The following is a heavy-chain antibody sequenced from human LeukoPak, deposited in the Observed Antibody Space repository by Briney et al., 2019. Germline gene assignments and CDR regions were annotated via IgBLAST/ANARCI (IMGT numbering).Heavy chain of an antibody. CDR2: IGAYNGNT. CDR3: ARDSNSGWYLSPPHY. CDR1: AYTFTSYG. D-gene: IGHD6-19*01. Sequence: ASVKVSCTSSAYTFTSYGISWVRQAPGQGLEWMGWIGAYNGNTNYAQKLPGRVTMTTDTSTSTTYMELRRPRSDDTAVYYCARDSNSGWYLSPPHYWGQGTLVTDSS. V-gene: IGHV1-18*01. J-gene: IGHJ4*02.